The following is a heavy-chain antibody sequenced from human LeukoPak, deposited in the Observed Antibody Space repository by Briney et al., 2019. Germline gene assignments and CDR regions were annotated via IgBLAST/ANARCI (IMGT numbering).Heavy chain of an antibody. CDR1: GGSISNYY. D-gene: IGHD2/OR15-2a*01. CDR2: ISYSGNT. J-gene: IGHJ5*02. CDR3: ARAPFYGSNSRGSFDP. V-gene: IGHV4-59*01. Sequence: SETLSLTCTVSGGSISNYYWSWIRQPPGKGLEWIGYISYSGNTNYNPSLKSRVTISLDTSNNQFSLNLSSVTAADTAVYFCARAPFYGSNSRGSFDPWGQGTLVTVSS.